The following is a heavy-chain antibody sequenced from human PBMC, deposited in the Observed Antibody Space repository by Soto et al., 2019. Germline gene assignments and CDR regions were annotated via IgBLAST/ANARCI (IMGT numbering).Heavy chain of an antibody. V-gene: IGHV3-15*07. Sequence: PGGSLRLSCAASGFTFSNAWINWVRRAPGMGLEWVGRIKSKRNGGTTDFAARVEGRFVISRDDSKDMVYLEMSSLQTEDTGIYYRTTDSYMTPITLRFDYWGHGTLVTVSS. CDR3: TTDSYMTPITLRFDY. CDR2: IKSKRNGGTT. CDR1: GFTFSNAW. D-gene: IGHD4-17*01. J-gene: IGHJ4*01.